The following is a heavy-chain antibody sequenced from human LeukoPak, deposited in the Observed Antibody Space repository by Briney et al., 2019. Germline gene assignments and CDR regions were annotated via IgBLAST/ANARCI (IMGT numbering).Heavy chain of an antibody. V-gene: IGHV3-21*01. J-gene: IGHJ4*02. Sequence: PGGSLRLSCTASGFSFSTYSMNWVRQAPGKGLEWVSSITSGGDYIYYADSVKGRFTTSRDNAKNSLSLQLNSLRVEDTAAYYCARGHYDVLAASYKWTPDYWGQGTLVTVSS. D-gene: IGHD3-9*01. CDR2: ITSGGDYI. CDR3: ARGHYDVLAASYKWTPDY. CDR1: GFSFSTYS.